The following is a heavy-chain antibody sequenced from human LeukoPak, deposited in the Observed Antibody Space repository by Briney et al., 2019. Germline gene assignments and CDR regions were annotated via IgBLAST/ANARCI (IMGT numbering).Heavy chain of an antibody. CDR2: IGIDSGNT. J-gene: IGHJ4*02. Sequence: GGSLRLSCAASGFTFSDYSMNWVRQAPGKGLEWISYIGIDSGNTNYADSVKGRFTISRDNAKNSLYLQMNSLRAEDTAVYYCARAGYCSGGSCYDFDYWGQGTLVTVSS. CDR1: GFTFSDYS. D-gene: IGHD2-15*01. V-gene: IGHV3-48*04. CDR3: ARAGYCSGGSCYDFDY.